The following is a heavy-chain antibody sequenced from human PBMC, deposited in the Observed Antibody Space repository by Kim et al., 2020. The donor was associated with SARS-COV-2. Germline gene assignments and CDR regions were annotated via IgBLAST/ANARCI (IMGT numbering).Heavy chain of an antibody. CDR3: RTIVVDFDY. V-gene: IGHV1-3*01. J-gene: IGHJ4*02. CDR2: GNT. D-gene: IGHD2-15*01. Sequence: GNTKYSQKFQGRVTITRDTSASTAYMELSSLRSEDTAVYYCRTIVVDFDYWGQGTLVTVSS.